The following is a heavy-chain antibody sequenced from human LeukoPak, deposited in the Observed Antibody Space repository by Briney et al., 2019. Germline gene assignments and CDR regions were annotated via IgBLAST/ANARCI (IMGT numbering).Heavy chain of an antibody. D-gene: IGHD6-19*01. J-gene: IGHJ3*02. CDR3: ARQQWLVNAFDI. V-gene: IGHV1-2*02. CDR1: GYTFTGYY. CDR2: INPNSGGT. Sequence: ASVKVSCKAPGYTFTGYYMHWVRQAPGQGLGWMGWINPNSGGTNYAQKFQGRGTMTRDTSISTAYMELSRLRSDDTAVYYCARQQWLVNAFDIWGQGTMVTVSS.